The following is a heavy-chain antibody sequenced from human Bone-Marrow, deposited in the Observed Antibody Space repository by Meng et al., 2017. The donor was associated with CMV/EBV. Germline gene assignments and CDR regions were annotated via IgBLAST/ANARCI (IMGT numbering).Heavy chain of an antibody. V-gene: IGHV4-39*07. Sequence: SETLSLTCTVSGGSISSSSYYWGWIRQPPGKGLEWIGSIYYSGSTYYNPSLKSRVTISVDTSKNQFSLKLSSVTAADTAVYYCAREGLELGFDYWGQGTLVTVSS. CDR1: GGSISSSSYY. CDR3: AREGLELGFDY. D-gene: IGHD1-7*01. CDR2: IYYSGST. J-gene: IGHJ4*02.